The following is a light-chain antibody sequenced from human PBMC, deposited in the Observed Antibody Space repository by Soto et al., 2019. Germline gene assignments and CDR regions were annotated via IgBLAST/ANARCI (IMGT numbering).Light chain of an antibody. J-gene: IGLJ2*01. CDR2: EVT. CDR3: SSYTNTTTLNVI. Sequence: QSVLTQPASVSGSPGQSITISCTGTSGDIGAYKYVAWYRQNPGKAPKFIIYEVTNRPSGVSNRFSGSKSGNTASLTISALQADDEADYYCSSYTNTTTLNVIFGGGTKVTVL. V-gene: IGLV2-14*01. CDR1: SGDIGAYKY.